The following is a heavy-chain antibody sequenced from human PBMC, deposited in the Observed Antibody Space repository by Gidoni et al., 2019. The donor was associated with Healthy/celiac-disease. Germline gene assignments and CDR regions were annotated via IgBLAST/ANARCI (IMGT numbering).Heavy chain of an antibody. Sequence: QVQLQESGPGLVKPSETLSLTCTVSGGSASRCSYYCLWIRQPPGKGLEWIGYIYYSRSTNYNPSLKSRVTISVDTSKNQFSLKLSSVTAADTAVYYCARSRGYYYDSSGRGWYFDLWGRGTLVTVSS. D-gene: IGHD3-22*01. J-gene: IGHJ2*01. V-gene: IGHV4-61*01. CDR1: GGSASRCSYY. CDR2: IYYSRST. CDR3: ARSRGYYYDSSGRGWYFDL.